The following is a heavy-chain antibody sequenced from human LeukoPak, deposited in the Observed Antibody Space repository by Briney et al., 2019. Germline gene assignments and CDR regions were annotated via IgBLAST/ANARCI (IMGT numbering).Heavy chain of an antibody. J-gene: IGHJ6*03. CDR1: GGSINSGSYY. V-gene: IGHV4-61*02. CDR2: IYTSGST. CDR3: ARSPDYFFYYYMDV. Sequence: RPSETLSLTCTVSGGSINSGSYYWSWIRQPAGKGLEWIGRIYTSGSTNYNPSLKSRVTISVDTSKNQFSLKLSSVTAADTAVYYCARSPDYFFYYYMDVWGKGTTVTISS.